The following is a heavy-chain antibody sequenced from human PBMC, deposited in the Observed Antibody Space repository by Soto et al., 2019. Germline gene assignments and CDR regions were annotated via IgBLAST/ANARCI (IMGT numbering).Heavy chain of an antibody. CDR3: ARLNLWSGYSPNY. J-gene: IGHJ4*02. V-gene: IGHV4-59*01. CDR1: GDSMSGYY. D-gene: IGHD3-3*01. CDR2: IYFSGST. Sequence: SETLSLTCTVSGDSMSGYYWTWIRQPPGKGLEWIGCIYFSGSTNYNPSLESRVTISVDTSKNQFSLKVSSVAAADTAVYYCARLNLWSGYSPNYWGQGTLVTVSS.